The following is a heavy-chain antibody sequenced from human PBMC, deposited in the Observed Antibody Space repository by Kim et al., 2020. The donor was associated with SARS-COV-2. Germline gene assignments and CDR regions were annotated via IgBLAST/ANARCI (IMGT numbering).Heavy chain of an antibody. CDR3: ARGGVGATIGLDAFDI. V-gene: IGHV4-59*09. J-gene: IGHJ3*02. D-gene: IGHD1-26*01. Sequence: LKGRVTISVDTTKTQFSLKLSSVTAADTAVYYCARGGVGATIGLDAFDIWGQGTMVTVSS.